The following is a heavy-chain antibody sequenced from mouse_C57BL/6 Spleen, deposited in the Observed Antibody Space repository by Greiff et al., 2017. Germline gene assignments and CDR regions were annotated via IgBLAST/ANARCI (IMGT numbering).Heavy chain of an antibody. CDR3: ARNPNYSASIYKNYFDS. D-gene: IGHD1-1*01. Sequence: QVQLQQPGAELVRPGTSVKLSCKASGYTFTSYWMHWVKQRPGQGLEWIGVIDPSDSYTNYNQKFKGKATLTVDTSSSTAYMQLSSLTSEDSAGYYTARNPNYSASIYKNYFDSWGQGTTLTVSS. V-gene: IGHV1-59*01. CDR1: GYTFTSYW. CDR2: IDPSDSYT. J-gene: IGHJ2*01.